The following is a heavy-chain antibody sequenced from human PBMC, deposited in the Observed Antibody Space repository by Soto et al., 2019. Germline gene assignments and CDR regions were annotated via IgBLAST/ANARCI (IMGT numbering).Heavy chain of an antibody. J-gene: IGHJ4*02. CDR1: GGSISSYY. V-gene: IGHV4-59*08. CDR2: IYYSGST. D-gene: IGHD3-10*01. Sequence: SETLSLTCTVSGGSISSYYCSWIRHPPGKGLEWIGYIYYSGSTNYDPSLKSRVTISVDTSKNQFSLKLSSVTAADTAVYYCARRDPGLTMVRGVIHWGQGTLVTVSS. CDR3: ARRDPGLTMVRGVIH.